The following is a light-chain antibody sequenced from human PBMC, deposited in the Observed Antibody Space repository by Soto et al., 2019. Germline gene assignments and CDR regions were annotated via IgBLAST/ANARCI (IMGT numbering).Light chain of an antibody. V-gene: IGLV2-14*01. CDR2: DVS. CDR1: SSDVGGYNY. Sequence: QLVLTQPASVSGSPGQSITISCTGTSSDVGGYNYVSWYQQHPGKAPKLMIYDVSNRPSGVSNRFSGPKSGNPASLTISGLQAEDEADYYCSSYTSSSTRNVVFGGGTKVTVL. CDR3: SSYTSSSTRNVV. J-gene: IGLJ2*01.